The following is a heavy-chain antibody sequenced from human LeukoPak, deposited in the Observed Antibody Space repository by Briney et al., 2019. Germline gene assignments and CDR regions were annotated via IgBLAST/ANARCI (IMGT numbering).Heavy chain of an antibody. V-gene: IGHV3-21*01. J-gene: IGHJ3*02. Sequence: GGSLRLSCAASGFTFSSYSMNWVRQAPGKGLEWVSSISSSSSYIYYADSVKGRFTISRDNSKNTLYLQMNSLRAEDTAMYYCARDGNWYAFDIWGQGTIVTVSS. CDR3: ARDGNWYAFDI. CDR1: GFTFSSYS. CDR2: ISSSSSYI. D-gene: IGHD2/OR15-2a*01.